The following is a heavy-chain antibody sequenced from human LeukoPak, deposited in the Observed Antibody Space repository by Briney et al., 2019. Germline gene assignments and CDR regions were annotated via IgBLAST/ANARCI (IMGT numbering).Heavy chain of an antibody. J-gene: IGHJ1*01. Sequence: GGSLRLSCAASGFTFSSYAMSWVRQAPGKGLEWVSTISGSGGSTYNADSVKGRFTISRDNSKNTLYLQMNSPRAEDTAMYYCAKEFPSSSLLTIQHWGQGTLVTVSS. V-gene: IGHV3-23*01. CDR2: ISGSGGST. D-gene: IGHD2-2*01. CDR3: AKEFPSSSLLTIQH. CDR1: GFTFSSYA.